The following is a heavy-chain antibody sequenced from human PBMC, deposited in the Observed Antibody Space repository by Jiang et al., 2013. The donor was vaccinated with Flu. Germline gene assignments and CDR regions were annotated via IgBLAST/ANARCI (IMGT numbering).Heavy chain of an antibody. D-gene: IGHD3-22*01. CDR1: SGVG. CDR2: IYWDDDK. J-gene: IGHJ4*02. V-gene: IGHV2-5*02. Sequence: SGVGVGWIRQPPGKALEWLALIYWDDDKRYSPSLKSRLTITKDTSKNQVVLTMTNMDPVDTATYYCAHAYYYDSSGYYFPFDYWGQGTLVTVSS. CDR3: AHAYYYDSSGYYFPFDY.